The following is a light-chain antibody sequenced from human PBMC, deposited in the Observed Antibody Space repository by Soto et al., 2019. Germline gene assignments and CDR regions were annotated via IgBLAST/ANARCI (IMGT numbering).Light chain of an antibody. CDR2: GAS. Sequence: EIVLTQSPGTLSLSPGERATLSCRASQSVSSSYLAWYQQKPGQAPRPLIYGASSRATGIPDRFSGSGSGTDFTLTISRLEPEDFATYYCQQYNDYPWTFGQGTKVEIK. J-gene: IGKJ1*01. V-gene: IGKV3-20*01. CDR1: QSVSSSY. CDR3: QQYNDYPWT.